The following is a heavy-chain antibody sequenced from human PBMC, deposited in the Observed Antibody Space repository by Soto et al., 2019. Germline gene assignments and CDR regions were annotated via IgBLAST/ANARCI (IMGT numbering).Heavy chain of an antibody. CDR1: GFTFSDHY. CDR3: SRGGGGGLFDL. J-gene: IGHJ4*02. V-gene: IGHV3-11*06. Sequence: QVQLVESGGGLVKPGGSLRLSCASSGFTFSDHYMSWIRRSPGKGLEFLSYISPRTTYKNYADSVKGRVTISRDNAKNSLYLQLNSLRAEDTAIYYCSRGGGGGLFDLWGQVTFVTVSS. CDR2: ISPRTTYK. D-gene: IGHD2-21*01.